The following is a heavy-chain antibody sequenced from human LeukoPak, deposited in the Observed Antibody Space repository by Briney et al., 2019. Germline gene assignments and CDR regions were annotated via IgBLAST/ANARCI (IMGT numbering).Heavy chain of an antibody. D-gene: IGHD5-24*01. Sequence: PGGSLRLSCAASGFTFSSYGMHWVRQAPGKGLEWVAFIRYEGSNKYYADSVKGRFTISRDNSKNTLYLQMNSLRAEDTAVYYCAKDMDDGDGNDAFDIWGQGTMVTVSS. CDR3: AKDMDDGDGNDAFDI. J-gene: IGHJ3*02. CDR2: IRYEGSNK. V-gene: IGHV3-30*02. CDR1: GFTFSSYG.